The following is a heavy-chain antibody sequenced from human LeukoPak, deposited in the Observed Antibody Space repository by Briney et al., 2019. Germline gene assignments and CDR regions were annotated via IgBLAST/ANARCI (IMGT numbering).Heavy chain of an antibody. D-gene: IGHD3-3*01. J-gene: IGHJ3*02. V-gene: IGHV1-8*03. CDR1: GYTFTSYD. CDR2: MNPNSDNT. CDR3: ARARSNPRITIFGVAKSHVDAAFDI. Sequence: ASVKVSCKASGYTFTSYDINWVRQATGQGLEWMGWMNPNSDNTGYAQKFQGRVTITRNTSISTAYMELSSLRSEDTAVYYCARARSNPRITIFGVAKSHVDAAFDIWGQGTVVIVSS.